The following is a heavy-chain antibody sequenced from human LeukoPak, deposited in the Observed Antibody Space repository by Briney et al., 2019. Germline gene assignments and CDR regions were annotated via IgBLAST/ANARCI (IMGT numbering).Heavy chain of an antibody. D-gene: IGHD1-1*01. CDR3: AKDQRQGTTSLRTYYYYGMDV. Sequence: GGSLRLSCAASGFTFSGYAMSWVRQAPGKGLEWVSAISGSGGSTYYADSVKGRFTISRDNSKNTLYLQMNSLRAEDTAVYYCAKDQRQGTTSLRTYYYYGMDVWGQGTTVTVSS. CDR1: GFTFSGYA. V-gene: IGHV3-23*01. J-gene: IGHJ6*02. CDR2: ISGSGGST.